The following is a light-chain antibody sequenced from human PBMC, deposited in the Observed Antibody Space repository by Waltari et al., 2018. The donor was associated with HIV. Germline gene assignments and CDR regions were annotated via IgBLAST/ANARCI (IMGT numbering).Light chain of an antibody. CDR2: EVS. CDR1: SSDVGTYTL. CDR3: CSYAGSITHVI. Sequence: QSALTRPASVSGSPGKSITIPCPGPSSDVGTYTLVPWYQQYPGKAPKLIMYEVSKRPSGISDRFSGSKSGNAASLTISGLHAEHEADYYCCSYAGSITHVIFGGGTKLTVL. V-gene: IGLV2-23*02. J-gene: IGLJ2*01.